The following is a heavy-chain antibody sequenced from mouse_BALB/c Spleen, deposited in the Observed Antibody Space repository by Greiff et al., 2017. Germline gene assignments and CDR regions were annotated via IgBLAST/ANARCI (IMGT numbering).Heavy chain of an antibody. J-gene: IGHJ2*01. Sequence: VQLQQSGAELVRPGALVKLSCKASGFNIKDYYMHWVKQRPEQGLEWIGWIDPENGNTIYDPKFQGKASITADTSSNTAYLQLSSLTSEDTAVYYCAKGTTAIFDYWGQGTTLTVSS. D-gene: IGHD1-2*01. CDR1: GFNIKDYY. CDR3: AKGTTAIFDY. CDR2: IDPENGNT. V-gene: IGHV14-1*02.